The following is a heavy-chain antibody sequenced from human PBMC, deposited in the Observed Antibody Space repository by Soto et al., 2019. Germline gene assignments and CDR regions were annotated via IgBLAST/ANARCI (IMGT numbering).Heavy chain of an antibody. D-gene: IGHD1-26*01. V-gene: IGHV1-18*01. CDR2: ITAYNGNT. CDR1: GYIFTSYG. Sequence: QVQLVQSGAEVEKPGASVKVSCKASGYIFTSYGISWVRQAPGQGLEWMGWITAYNGNTNYAQKFQGRVSKTTDTSTSPAYLELRSLRSDDTAVYYCARGGVGSTSGWFDPWGQGTLVTVSS. J-gene: IGHJ5*02. CDR3: ARGGVGSTSGWFDP.